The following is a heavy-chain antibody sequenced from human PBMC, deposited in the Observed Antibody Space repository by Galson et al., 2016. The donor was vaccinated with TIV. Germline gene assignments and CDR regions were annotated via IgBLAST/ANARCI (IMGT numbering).Heavy chain of an antibody. Sequence: PALTKPTQTLTLTCSFSGFSLRTSGMCVSWIRQPPGQALEWLARSDWGGGKYYNPSLKTRVSISKDTSKNQVVLTMTNMDQVDTGTYYCARNSGHYYGMDVWGQGTTVTVSS. CDR3: ARNSGHYYGMDV. CDR1: GFSLRTSGMC. V-gene: IGHV2-70*11. CDR2: SDWGGGK. J-gene: IGHJ6*02.